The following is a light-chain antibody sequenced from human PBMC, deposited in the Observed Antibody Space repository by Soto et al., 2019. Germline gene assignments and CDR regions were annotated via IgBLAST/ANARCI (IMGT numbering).Light chain of an antibody. V-gene: IGKV1-33*01. CDR1: HDVSRN. CDR2: DAS. CDR3: QQYNSMHS. Sequence: DIQMTQSPSSLSASEGARVTITCQSSHDVSRNLNWFQQKPEEAPQLLIYDASNLERGVPSRFSGSGSGPDFTLTISSLQPEDVATYYFQQYNSMHSFGGGTEVEIK. J-gene: IGKJ4*01.